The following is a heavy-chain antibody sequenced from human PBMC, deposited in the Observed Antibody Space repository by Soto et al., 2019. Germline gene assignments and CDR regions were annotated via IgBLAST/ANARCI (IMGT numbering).Heavy chain of an antibody. CDR3: AKDRPGPTYYYDSSGYYFDY. D-gene: IGHD3-22*01. J-gene: IGHJ4*02. Sequence: PGGSLRLSCTASGFNFSSYAMSWVRQAPGKGLEWVSAISGSGGSTYYADSVKGRSTISRDNSKNTLYLQMNSLRAEDTAVYYCAKDRPGPTYYYDSSGYYFDYWGQGTLVTVSS. V-gene: IGHV3-23*01. CDR1: GFNFSSYA. CDR2: ISGSGGST.